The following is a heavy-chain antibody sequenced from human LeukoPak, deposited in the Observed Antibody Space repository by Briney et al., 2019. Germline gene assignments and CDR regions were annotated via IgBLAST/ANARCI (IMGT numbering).Heavy chain of an antibody. Sequence: KSSETLSLTCAVYGGSFSGYYWSWIRQPPGKGLEWIGEINHSGSTNYNPSLKSRVTISVDTSKNQFSLKLSSVTAADTAVYYCARGPYGDYYSDYWGQGTLVTVSS. CDR1: GGSFSGYY. J-gene: IGHJ4*02. CDR2: INHSGST. CDR3: ARGPYGDYYSDY. D-gene: IGHD4-17*01. V-gene: IGHV4-34*01.